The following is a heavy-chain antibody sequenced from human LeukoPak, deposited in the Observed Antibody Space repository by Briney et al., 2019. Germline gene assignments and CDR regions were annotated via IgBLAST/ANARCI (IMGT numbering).Heavy chain of an antibody. V-gene: IGHV3-21*01. CDR3: ARTPNNPPPFTDSGSYYFDY. Sequence: GGSLRLSCAASGFTFSSYSMNWVRQAPGKGLEWVSSISSSSSYIYYADSVKGRFTISRDNAKNSLYLQMNSLRAEDTAVYYCARTPNNPPPFTDSGSYYFDYWGQGTLVTVSS. D-gene: IGHD1-26*01. J-gene: IGHJ4*02. CDR2: ISSSSSYI. CDR1: GFTFSSYS.